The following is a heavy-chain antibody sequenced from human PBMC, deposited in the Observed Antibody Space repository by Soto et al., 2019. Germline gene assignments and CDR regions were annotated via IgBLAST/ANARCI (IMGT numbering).Heavy chain of an antibody. J-gene: IGHJ4*02. CDR1: GGSISSGGYY. CDR3: ARGGFHSSAGY. Sequence: QVQLQESGPGLVKPPQTLSLTCTVSGGSISSGGYYWSWIRQHPGKGLEWIGYIYYSGSTYYNPSLKSRVTISVDTSKNQFSLKLSSVTAEDAAVYYCARGGFHSSAGYWGQGTLVTVSS. V-gene: IGHV4-31*03. D-gene: IGHD3-22*01. CDR2: IYYSGST.